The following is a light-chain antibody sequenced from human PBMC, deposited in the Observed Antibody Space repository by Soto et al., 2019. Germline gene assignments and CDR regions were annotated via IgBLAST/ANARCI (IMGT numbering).Light chain of an antibody. J-gene: IGKJ1*01. Sequence: EIVLSQSPGTLSLSPGVRATLSCRASPSVTGRYLAWYQQKPCQVPRLLIYGASSRATGIPDRVSCSGSGTDFTLTISRLEPEDFAVYYCHQYDSSPWTVGQGTKVDIK. CDR2: GAS. V-gene: IGKV3-20*01. CDR3: HQYDSSPWT. CDR1: PSVTGRY.